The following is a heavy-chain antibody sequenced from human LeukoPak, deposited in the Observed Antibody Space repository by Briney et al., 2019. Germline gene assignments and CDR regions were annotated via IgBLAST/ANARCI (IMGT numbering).Heavy chain of an antibody. CDR3: ARDGSGYEVDASDI. J-gene: IGHJ3*02. D-gene: IGHD5-12*01. CDR1: GGSISSYY. Sequence: SETLSLTCTVSGGSISSYYWSWIRQPPGKGLEWIGYIYYSGSTNYNPSLRSRVTISVDTSKNQFSLKLSSVTAADTAVYYCARDGSGYEVDASDIWGQGTMVTVSS. CDR2: IYYSGST. V-gene: IGHV4-59*01.